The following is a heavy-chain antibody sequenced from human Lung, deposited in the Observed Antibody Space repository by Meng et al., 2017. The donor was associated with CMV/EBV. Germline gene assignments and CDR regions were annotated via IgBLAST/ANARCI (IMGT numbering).Heavy chain of an antibody. CDR1: GGSISSGDYY. CDR2: IYYSGST. Sequence: QGEGRGSGPGGVEPAGTLCVTCTVSGGSISSGDYYWSWIRQPPGKGLEWIGYIYYSGSTYYNPSLKSRVTISVDTSKNQFSLKLSSVTAADTAVYYCARDRTTGRYFDYWGQGTLVTVSS. CDR3: ARDRTTGRYFDY. V-gene: IGHV4-30-4*01. D-gene: IGHD4-11*01. J-gene: IGHJ4*02.